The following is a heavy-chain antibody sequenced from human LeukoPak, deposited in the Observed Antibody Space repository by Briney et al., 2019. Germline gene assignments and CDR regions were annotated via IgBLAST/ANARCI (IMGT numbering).Heavy chain of an antibody. J-gene: IGHJ4*02. D-gene: IGHD3-22*01. Sequence: ASVKVSCKASGYTFTDYYMHWVRQAPGQGLEWMGWINPNSGGTNYAQEFQGRVTMTRDTSISTAYMELSRLRSDDTAVYYCARGEVVVSLDYWGQGTLVTVSS. CDR2: INPNSGGT. CDR1: GYTFTDYY. CDR3: ARGEVVVSLDY. V-gene: IGHV1-2*02.